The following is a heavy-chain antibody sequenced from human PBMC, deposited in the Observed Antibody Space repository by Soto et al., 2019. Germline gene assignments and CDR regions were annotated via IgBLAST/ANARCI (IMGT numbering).Heavy chain of an antibody. CDR3: ANDHGHGDYPNCYTTNGMDG. CDR1: GFTFSSYA. Sequence: GASLKISCAASGFTFSSYAMSWVRPAPGKGLEWVSAISGSGGSTYYADSVKGRFTISRDNSKNTLYLQMHSLRAEDTAVYYCANDHGHGDYPNCYTTNGMDGRGQGPTVT. J-gene: IGHJ6*02. V-gene: IGHV3-23*01. CDR2: ISGSGGST. D-gene: IGHD4-17*01.